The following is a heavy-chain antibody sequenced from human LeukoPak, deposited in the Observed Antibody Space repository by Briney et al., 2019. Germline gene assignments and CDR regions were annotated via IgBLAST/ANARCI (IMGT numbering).Heavy chain of an antibody. V-gene: IGHV3-64*01. Sequence: GGSLGLSCAASGFTFISYAMDWVRQAPGKGLEYVSGISSNGGSAYYASSVKGRFTISRDNSKTTLDLQMGSLRAEDMAVYYCVRRRGYSYDYWGQGTLVSVSS. D-gene: IGHD5-18*01. CDR3: VRRRGYSYDY. J-gene: IGHJ4*02. CDR2: ISSNGGSA. CDR1: GFTFISYA.